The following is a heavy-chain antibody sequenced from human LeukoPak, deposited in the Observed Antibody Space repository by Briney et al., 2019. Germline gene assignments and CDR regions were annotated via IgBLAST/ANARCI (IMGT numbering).Heavy chain of an antibody. CDR3: ARLAYYYGSGSYYKGDFDY. CDR2: INHSGST. V-gene: IGHV4-34*01. CDR1: GGSFSGYY. D-gene: IGHD3-10*01. J-gene: IGHJ4*02. Sequence: PSETLSLTCAVYGGSFSGYYWSWLRQPPGKGLEWIGEINHSGSTNYNPSLKSRVTISVDTSKNQFSLKLSSVTAADTAVYYCARLAYYYGSGSYYKGDFDYWGQGTLVTVSS.